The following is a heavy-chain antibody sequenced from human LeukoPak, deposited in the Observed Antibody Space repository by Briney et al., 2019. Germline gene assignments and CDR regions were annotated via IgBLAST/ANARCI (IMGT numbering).Heavy chain of an antibody. CDR3: ARTTTVTTVPDY. D-gene: IGHD4-17*01. CDR1: GFTFSSYS. CDR2: ISSSSSYI. Sequence: GGSLRLSCAASGFTFSSYSMNWVRQAPGKGLEWVSSISSSSSYIYYADSVKGRFTISRDNSKNTLYLQMNSLRAEDTAVYYCARTTTVTTVPDYWGQGTLVTVSS. J-gene: IGHJ4*02. V-gene: IGHV3-21*01.